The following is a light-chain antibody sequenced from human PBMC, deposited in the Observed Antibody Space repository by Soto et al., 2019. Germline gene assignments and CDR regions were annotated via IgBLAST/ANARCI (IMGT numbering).Light chain of an antibody. V-gene: IGKV3-20*01. CDR2: GAS. CDR1: QSISSNY. J-gene: IGKJ1*01. Sequence: EIVLTQSPGTLSLFPGERATLSCRASQSISSNYLAWYQQKPGQAPRLLIHGASNRATGIPDRFSGAGSGKDFTLTISILEPEDFAVYYCHQYGSAPAWTFGQGTKVEIK. CDR3: HQYGSAPAWT.